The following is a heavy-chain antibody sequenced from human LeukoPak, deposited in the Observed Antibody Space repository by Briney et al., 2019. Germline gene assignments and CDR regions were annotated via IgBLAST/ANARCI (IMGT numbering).Heavy chain of an antibody. CDR3: AHSSTSYRAVAGATGTFDY. Sequence: GGSLRLSCAASGFTFSSYGMSWVRQAPGKGLEWVSAISGSGGSTYYADSVKGRFTISRDNAKNSLYLQMNSLRAEDTAVYYCAHSSTSYRAVAGATGTFDYWGQGTLVTVSS. D-gene: IGHD2-2*01. CDR2: ISGSGGST. V-gene: IGHV3-23*01. CDR1: GFTFSSYG. J-gene: IGHJ4*02.